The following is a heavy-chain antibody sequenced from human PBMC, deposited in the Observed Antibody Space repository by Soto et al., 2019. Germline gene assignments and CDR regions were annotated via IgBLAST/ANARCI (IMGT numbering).Heavy chain of an antibody. Sequence: EVQLSESGGDLVQPGESLRLSCVASEFAFENEAMSWVRQAPGKGLEWVAIISADGTSTQYAESVKGRFTISRDNSKSTLSLQMNSLRAEDTALYYCAKDEKGIGGTSWYEAGWFDPWGLGTQVTVSS. V-gene: IGHV3-23*01. J-gene: IGHJ5*02. CDR2: ISADGTST. D-gene: IGHD2-2*01. CDR3: AKDEKGIGGTSWYEAGWFDP. CDR1: EFAFENEA.